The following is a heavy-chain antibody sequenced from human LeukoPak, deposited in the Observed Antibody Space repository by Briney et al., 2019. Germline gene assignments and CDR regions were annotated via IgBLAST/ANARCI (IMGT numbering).Heavy chain of an antibody. V-gene: IGHV5-51*01. CDR1: GYSFTTYW. J-gene: IGHJ4*02. Sequence: GESLKISCKASGYSFTTYWIGWVRQMPGKGLEWMGIIDPSDSDTRYTPPFRGQVTISADKSLTTAYLQWNSLKASDTALYYCARQTAMGRSGDYWGQGTLVTVSS. D-gene: IGHD5-18*01. CDR2: IDPSDSDT. CDR3: ARQTAMGRSGDY.